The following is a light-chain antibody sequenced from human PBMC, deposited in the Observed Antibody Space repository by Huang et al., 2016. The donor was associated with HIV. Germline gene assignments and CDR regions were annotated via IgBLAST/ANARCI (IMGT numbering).Light chain of an antibody. J-gene: IGKJ4*01. CDR3: QQRSSGVT. CDR2: DTS. Sequence: IVLTQSPATLSWYPGERVTLSCRASQSVGNYIAWYQQHPGQSPKLLIYDTSNRATGTPVRFSGSGSGTDFTLTISSLESEDFALYYCQQRSSGVTFGGGTKV. V-gene: IGKV3-11*01. CDR1: QSVGNY.